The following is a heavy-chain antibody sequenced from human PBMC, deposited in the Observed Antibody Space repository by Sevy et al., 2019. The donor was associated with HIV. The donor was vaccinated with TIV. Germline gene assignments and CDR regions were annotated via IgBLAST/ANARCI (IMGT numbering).Heavy chain of an antibody. CDR2: ISYDGSKK. Sequence: GGSLRLSCAASGVTFSSYGIHWVRQAPGKGLEGVAVISYDGSKKNHAESMKGRFTISRDNSKNTLYLEMSSLRPDDTAVYYCAHSSGLYGYYYGMDVWGQGTTVTVSS. CDR3: AHSSGLYGYYYGMDV. CDR1: GVTFSSYG. D-gene: IGHD3-3*01. J-gene: IGHJ6*02. V-gene: IGHV3-30*03.